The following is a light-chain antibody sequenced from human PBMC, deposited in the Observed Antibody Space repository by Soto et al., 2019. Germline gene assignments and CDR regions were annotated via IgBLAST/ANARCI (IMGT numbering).Light chain of an antibody. CDR1: SSDVGSYNL. V-gene: IGLV2-23*01. Sequence: QSALTQPASVSGSPGQSITISCTGTSSDVGSYNLVSWYQQHPGKAPKLMLYEDSKRPSGVSNRFSGSKSGNTASLTISGLQAEDEADYYCCSYAGSSTFYVFGAWTKLTVL. J-gene: IGLJ1*01. CDR3: CSYAGSSTFYV. CDR2: EDS.